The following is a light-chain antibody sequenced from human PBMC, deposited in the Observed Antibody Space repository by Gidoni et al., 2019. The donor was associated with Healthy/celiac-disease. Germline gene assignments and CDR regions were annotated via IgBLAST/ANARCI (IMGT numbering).Light chain of an antibody. J-gene: IGKJ4*01. CDR3: MKARQTTLT. Sequence: DLVMPQSPLSLLVTPGEPASISCRSSQSLLHSNEYNYLDWYLQKPGQSPQSLIYLGYNRAYGVPDRFSGSGSGTDDTLKIRRVEDEDVGVYYCMKARQTTLTFGGGTKVEIK. CDR2: LGY. CDR1: QSLLHSNEYNY. V-gene: IGKV2-28*01.